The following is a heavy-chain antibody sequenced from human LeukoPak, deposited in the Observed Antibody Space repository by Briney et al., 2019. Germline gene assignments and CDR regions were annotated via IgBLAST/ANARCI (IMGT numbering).Heavy chain of an antibody. Sequence: SGGSLRLSCAASAFTFSSYSMNWVRQAPGKGLEWVSSISSSGSYIYYADSVKGRFTISRDNAKNSLYLQMNSLRAEDTAVYYCAREIVVVPAAKSTTYYYYMDVWGKGTTVTVSS. CDR1: AFTFSSYS. J-gene: IGHJ6*03. V-gene: IGHV3-21*01. D-gene: IGHD2-2*01. CDR3: AREIVVVPAAKSTTYYYYMDV. CDR2: ISSSGSYI.